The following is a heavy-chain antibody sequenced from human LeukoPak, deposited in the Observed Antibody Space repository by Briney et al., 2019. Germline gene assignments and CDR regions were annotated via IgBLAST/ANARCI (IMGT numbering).Heavy chain of an antibody. CDR1: GFTFSSYN. CDR2: ISSSSSYI. CDR3: ARAKGRWLQIRGGYYFDY. V-gene: IGHV3-21*01. D-gene: IGHD5-24*01. J-gene: IGHJ4*02. Sequence: GGSLRLSCAASGFTFSSYNMNWVRQAPGKGLEWVSSISSSSSYIYYADSLKGRFTISRDNAKNSLYLQMNSLRAEDTAVYYCARAKGRWLQIRGGYYFDYWGQGTLVTVSS.